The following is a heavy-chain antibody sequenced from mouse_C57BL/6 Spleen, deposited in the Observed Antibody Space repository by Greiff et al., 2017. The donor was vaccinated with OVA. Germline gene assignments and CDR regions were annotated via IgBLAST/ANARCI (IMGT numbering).Heavy chain of an antibody. CDR2: INPSNGGT. J-gene: IGHJ2*01. Sequence: QVQLKESGTELVKPGASVKLSCKASGYTFTSYWMRWVKQRPGQGLEWIGNINPSNGGTNYNEKFKSKATLTVDKSSSTAYMQLSSLTSEDSAVYYCARGPFEYGSSYVDYWGQGTTLTVSS. CDR3: ARGPFEYGSSYVDY. D-gene: IGHD1-1*01. CDR1: GYTFTSYW. V-gene: IGHV1-53*01.